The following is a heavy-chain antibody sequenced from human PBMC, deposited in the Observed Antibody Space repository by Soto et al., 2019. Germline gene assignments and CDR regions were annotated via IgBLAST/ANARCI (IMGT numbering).Heavy chain of an antibody. Sequence: GFTFSSYEMNWVRQAPGKGLEWVSYISSSGSTIYYADSVKGRFTISRDNAKNSLYLQMNSLRAEDTAVYYCARDSSSLTYNWFDPWGQGTLVTVS. V-gene: IGHV3-48*03. CDR3: ARDSSSLTYNWFDP. J-gene: IGHJ5*02. CDR1: GFTFSSYE. CDR2: ISSSGSTI. D-gene: IGHD6-6*01.